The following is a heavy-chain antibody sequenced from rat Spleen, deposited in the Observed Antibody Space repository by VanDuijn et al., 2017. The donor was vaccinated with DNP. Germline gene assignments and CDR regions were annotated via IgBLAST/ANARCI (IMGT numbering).Heavy chain of an antibody. CDR3: ARYITTGAMDA. Sequence: EVQLQESGPGLVKTSQSLSLTCSVTGYSITSSYRWNWIRKFPGNKMEWIGHIRYSGSTTYNPSLTSRISITRDTSKNQFFLQLNSVTSEDTATYYCARYITTGAMDAWGQGTSVTVSS. CDR1: GYSITSSY. CDR2: IRYSGST. D-gene: IGHD1-10*01. V-gene: IGHV3-1*01. J-gene: IGHJ4*01.